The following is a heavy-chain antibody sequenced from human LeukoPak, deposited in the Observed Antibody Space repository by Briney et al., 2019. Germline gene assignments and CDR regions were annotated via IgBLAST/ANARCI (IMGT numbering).Heavy chain of an antibody. CDR3: ARDKVATITRYYYGMDV. V-gene: IGHV3-48*03. Sequence: GGSLRLSCAASGFTFSSYEMNWVRQAPGKGLEWVSYISSSGSTIYYAGSVKGRFTISRDNAKNSLYLQMNSLRAEDTAVYYCARDKVATITRYYYGMDVWGQGTTVTVSS. CDR1: GFTFSSYE. J-gene: IGHJ6*02. CDR2: ISSSGSTI. D-gene: IGHD5-24*01.